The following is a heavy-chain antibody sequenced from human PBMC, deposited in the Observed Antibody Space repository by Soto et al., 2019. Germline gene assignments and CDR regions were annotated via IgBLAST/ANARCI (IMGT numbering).Heavy chain of an antibody. D-gene: IGHD3-10*02. CDR3: ARVYVESWVQVDY. V-gene: IGHV4-39*01. CDR1: GGSISSSSYY. Sequence: QLQLQESGPGLVKPSETLSLTCTVSGGSISSSSYYWGWIRQPPGKGLEWIGSIYYSGSTYYNPSLKSRVTISVDTSKNQFSLKLSSVTAADTAVYYCARVYVESWVQVDYWGQGTLVTVSS. CDR2: IYYSGST. J-gene: IGHJ4*02.